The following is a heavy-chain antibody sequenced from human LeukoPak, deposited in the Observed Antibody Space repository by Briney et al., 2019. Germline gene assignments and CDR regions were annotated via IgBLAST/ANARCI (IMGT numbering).Heavy chain of an antibody. J-gene: IGHJ3*02. D-gene: IGHD3-22*01. Sequence: ASVKVSCKASGYTFTSYDINWVRQATGQGLEWMGWMNPNSGNTGYAQKFQGRVTMTRNTSISTAYMELSRLRSEDTAVYYCARGSGSSGYDAFDIWGQGTMVTVSS. CDR3: ARGSGSSGYDAFDI. CDR2: MNPNSGNT. CDR1: GYTFTSYD. V-gene: IGHV1-8*01.